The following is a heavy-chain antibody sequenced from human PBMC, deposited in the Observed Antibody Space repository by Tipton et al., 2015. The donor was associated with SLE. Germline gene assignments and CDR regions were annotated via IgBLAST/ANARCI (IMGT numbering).Heavy chain of an antibody. V-gene: IGHV3-9*01. Sequence: SLRLSCAASGFSFDDYAMHWVRQAPGKGLEWVSGITWNGADIVYADSVKGRFTISRDNAKNSLYLQMNSLRAEDTAVYYCARDVMSDYIWGSYRTSGMDVWGQGTTVTVSS. CDR3: ARDVMSDYIWGSYRTSGMDV. J-gene: IGHJ6*02. CDR2: ITWNGADI. D-gene: IGHD3-16*02. CDR1: GFSFDDYA.